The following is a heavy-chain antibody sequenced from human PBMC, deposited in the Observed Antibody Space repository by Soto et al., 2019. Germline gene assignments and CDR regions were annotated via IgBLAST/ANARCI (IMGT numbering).Heavy chain of an antibody. D-gene: IGHD3-22*01. CDR3: ARQRRYYYDSSGYPDF. CDR2: VYYSGST. Sequence: SETLSLTCTVSGGSTSSSSYYWGWIRQPPGKGLEWIGSVYYSGSTFYNPSLKSRVTISVDTSKNQFSLRLSSVTAADTAIYYCARQRRYYYDSSGYPDFWGQGTLVTVSS. V-gene: IGHV4-39*01. CDR1: GGSTSSSSYY. J-gene: IGHJ4*02.